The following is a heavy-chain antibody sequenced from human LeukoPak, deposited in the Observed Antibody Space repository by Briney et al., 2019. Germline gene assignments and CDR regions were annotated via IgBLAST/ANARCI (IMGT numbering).Heavy chain of an antibody. D-gene: IGHD6-19*01. Sequence: PGGSLRLSCAASGFTFSSYAMHWVRQAPGKGLEWVAVISYDGSNKYYADSVKGRFTISRDNSKNTLYLQMNSLRAEDTAVYYCARGGIQVSGIDEFDYWGQGTLVTVYS. CDR1: GFTFSSYA. J-gene: IGHJ4*02. V-gene: IGHV3-30*04. CDR2: ISYDGSNK. CDR3: ARGGIQVSGIDEFDY.